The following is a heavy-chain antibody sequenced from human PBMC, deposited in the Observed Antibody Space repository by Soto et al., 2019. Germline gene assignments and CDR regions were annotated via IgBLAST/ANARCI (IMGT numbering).Heavy chain of an antibody. V-gene: IGHV3-9*03. CDR2: INWNRGSI. Sequence: EVQLVESGGSLVQPGRSLRLSCAVSGFMFDDYAMHWVRQGPGKGLEWVSGINWNRGSIGYAASVKGRFTISRYNAKNSLYLQVNGLGGEELALYYCARGRGDGFDYMDVWSNGTTVTVSS. CDR3: ARGRGDGFDYMDV. CDR1: GFMFDDYA. J-gene: IGHJ6*03. D-gene: IGHD3-10*01.